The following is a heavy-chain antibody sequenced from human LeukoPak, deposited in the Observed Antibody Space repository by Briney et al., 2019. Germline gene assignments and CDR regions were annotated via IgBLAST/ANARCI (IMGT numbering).Heavy chain of an antibody. CDR1: GGSISSYY. CDR3: ARAGTTGTVYYYYMDV. V-gene: IGHV4-59*01. J-gene: IGHJ6*03. Sequence: SETLSLTCTVSGGSISSYYWSWIRPPPGKGLEWIGYIYYSGSTNYNPSLKSRVTISVDTSKNQFSLKLSSVTAADTAVYYCARAGTTGTVYYYYMDVWGKGTTVTVSS. CDR2: IYYSGST. D-gene: IGHD1-1*01.